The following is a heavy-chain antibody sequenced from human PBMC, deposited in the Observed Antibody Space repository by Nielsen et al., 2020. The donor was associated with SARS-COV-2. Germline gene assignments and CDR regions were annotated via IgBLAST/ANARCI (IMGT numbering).Heavy chain of an antibody. CDR3: ARDQSYGGNSLYYYYGMDV. D-gene: IGHD4-23*01. V-gene: IGHV1-18*01. CDR2: ISAYNGNT. J-gene: IGHJ6*02. Sequence: ASVKVSCKASGYTFTSYGISWVRQAPGQGLEWMGWISAYNGNTNYAQKLQGRVTMTTDTSTSTAYMELRSLRSEDTAVYYCARDQSYGGNSLYYYYGMDVWGQGTTVTVSS. CDR1: GYTFTSYG.